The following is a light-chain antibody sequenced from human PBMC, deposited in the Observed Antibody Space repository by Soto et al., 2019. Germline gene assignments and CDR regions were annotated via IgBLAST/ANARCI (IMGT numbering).Light chain of an antibody. Sequence: EIVLTQSPGTLSLSPGERATLSCRASQSVSSGYLAWYHQKPGQAPRLLIYGASSRASGIPDRFSGSGSGTDFTLTITRLEPEDFAVYYCQQYFTSPYTFSQGTKLEIK. CDR2: GAS. J-gene: IGKJ2*01. CDR1: QSVSSGY. V-gene: IGKV3-20*01. CDR3: QQYFTSPYT.